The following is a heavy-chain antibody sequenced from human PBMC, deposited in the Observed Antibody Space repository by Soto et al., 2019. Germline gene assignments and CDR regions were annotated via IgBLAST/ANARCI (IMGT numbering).Heavy chain of an antibody. CDR3: ARDLCPLGSGSACPLYGLDL. D-gene: IGHD3-10*01. J-gene: IGHJ6*02. CDR1: GYTFTGHY. Sequence: QVQLVQSGAEVKPPGASVTVSCKASGYTFTGHYMHWVRQVSGKRLEYLGWLKSDNGGAYYAPKFQARATFTRDTSTTTASMELSGLRSDDTAVYFCARDLCPLGSGSACPLYGLDLWGQGTTVTVSS. V-gene: IGHV1-2*02. CDR2: LKSDNGGA.